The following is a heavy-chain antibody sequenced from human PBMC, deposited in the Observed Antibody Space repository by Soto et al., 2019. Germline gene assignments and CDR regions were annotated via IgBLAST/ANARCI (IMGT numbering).Heavy chain of an antibody. V-gene: IGHV3-7*03. CDR2: IKFDGSEK. J-gene: IGHJ4*02. CDR3: VKDGGYCSSSTCYAPRNHYFDS. D-gene: IGHD2-2*01. CDR1: GFTFSDYW. Sequence: QTGGSLRLSCEASGFTFSDYWMSWVRQAPGKGPEWVANIKFDGSEKQYVDSVRGRFTISRDNSRSSLSLQMNSLRAGDTAVYYCVKDGGYCSSSTCYAPRNHYFDSWGQGTLVTVSS.